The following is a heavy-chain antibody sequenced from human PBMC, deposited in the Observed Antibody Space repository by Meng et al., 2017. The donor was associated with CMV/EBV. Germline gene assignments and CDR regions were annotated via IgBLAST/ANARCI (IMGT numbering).Heavy chain of an antibody. V-gene: IGHV1-69*04. CDR1: SYT. D-gene: IGHD2-2*01. J-gene: IGHJ5*02. CDR3: ARDPKYCSSTSCPVAGWLDP. CDR2: IIPILGIA. Sequence: SYTISWVRQAPGQGLEWMGRIIPILGIANYAQKFQGRVTITADKSTSTAYMELSSLRSEDTAVYYCARDPKYCSSTSCPVAGWLDPWGQGTLVTVSS.